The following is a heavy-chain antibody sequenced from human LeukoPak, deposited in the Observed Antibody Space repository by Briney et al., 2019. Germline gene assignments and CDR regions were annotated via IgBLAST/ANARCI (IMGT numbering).Heavy chain of an antibody. V-gene: IGHV3-23*05. CDR3: TKDSQGAYDGFWYGTYGMDV. J-gene: IGHJ6*02. D-gene: IGHD3-16*01. CDR2: ISDYP. CDR1: GFSFNTFA. Sequence: GGSLRLSCVASGFSFNTFALTWVRQAPGKGLEWVSTISDYPHYADSVRGRFTISRDNSRKTVFLQMNSLTPEDAATYYCTKDSQGAYDGFWYGTYGMDVWGQGTTVTVSS.